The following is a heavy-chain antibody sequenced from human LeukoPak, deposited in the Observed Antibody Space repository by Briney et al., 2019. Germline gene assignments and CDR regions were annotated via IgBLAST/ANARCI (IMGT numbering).Heavy chain of an antibody. CDR1: GYTFTGYY. Sequence: ASVKVSCKASGYTFTGYYMHWVRQAPGQGLEWMGWINPNSGGTNYAQKFQGRVTMTRDTSISTAYMELSRLRSDDTAVYYCARRVVLRYFDWLLHFDYWGQGTLVTVSS. V-gene: IGHV1-2*02. J-gene: IGHJ4*02. D-gene: IGHD3-9*01. CDR2: INPNSGGT. CDR3: ARRVVLRYFDWLLHFDY.